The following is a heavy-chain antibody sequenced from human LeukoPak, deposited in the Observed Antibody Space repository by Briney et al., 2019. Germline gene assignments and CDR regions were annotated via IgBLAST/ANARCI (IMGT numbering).Heavy chain of an antibody. V-gene: IGHV4-61*01. CDR3: ARSRAFNSGAFDP. CDR1: GGSVSSPKYY. Sequence: KPSETLSLTCTVSGGSVSSPKYYWTWIRQPPGKGVEWIAHIYNGVNTNYNPSLKSRVTISVDTSKNQFSLRLNSVTAADTAVYYCARSRAFNSGAFDPWGQGSLVTVSS. J-gene: IGHJ5*02. D-gene: IGHD1-26*01. CDR2: IYNGVNT.